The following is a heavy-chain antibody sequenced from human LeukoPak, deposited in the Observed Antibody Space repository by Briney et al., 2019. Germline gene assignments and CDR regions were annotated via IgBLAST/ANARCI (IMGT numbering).Heavy chain of an antibody. Sequence: SETLSLTCAVSGGSITTSGYYLHWIRQPPGKGLGWVGTMYYSGSTYYNPSLKSRVNISVDTSKNQFSLKLSSVTAADTAVYYCARGYQLLGKFDYWGQGTLVTVSS. J-gene: IGHJ4*02. CDR3: ARGYQLLGKFDY. D-gene: IGHD2-2*01. V-gene: IGHV4-39*07. CDR2: MYYSGST. CDR1: GGSITTSGYY.